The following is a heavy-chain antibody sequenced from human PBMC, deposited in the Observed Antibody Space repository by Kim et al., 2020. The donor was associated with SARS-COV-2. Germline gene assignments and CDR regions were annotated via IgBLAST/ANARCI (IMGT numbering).Heavy chain of an antibody. Sequence: ASVKVSCKASGYTFTSYGISWVRQAPGQGLEWMGWISAYNGNTNYAQKLQGRVTMTTDTSTSTAYMELRSLRSDDTAVYYCARVSEVDCSSTSCDPGHWFDPWGQGTLVTVSS. CDR2: ISAYNGNT. D-gene: IGHD2-2*01. J-gene: IGHJ5*02. CDR3: ARVSEVDCSSTSCDPGHWFDP. V-gene: IGHV1-18*01. CDR1: GYTFTSYG.